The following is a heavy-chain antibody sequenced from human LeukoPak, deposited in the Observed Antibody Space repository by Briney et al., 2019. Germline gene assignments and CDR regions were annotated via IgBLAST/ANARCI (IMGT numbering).Heavy chain of an antibody. CDR2: IYPADSDT. J-gene: IGHJ3*02. Sequence: GESLKISCQDSGYNFINYWIAWVRQMPGKGLEWMGIIYPADSDTRYSPSFQGQVTISADKSISTAYLQWSSLKASDTAMYYCARRPGRRGAFDIWGQGTMVTVSS. CDR3: ARRPGRRGAFDI. CDR1: GYNFINYW. V-gene: IGHV5-51*01.